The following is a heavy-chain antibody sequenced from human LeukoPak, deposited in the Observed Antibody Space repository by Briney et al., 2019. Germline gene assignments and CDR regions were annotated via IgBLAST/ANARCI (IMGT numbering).Heavy chain of an antibody. CDR1: GFTFSSNW. Sequence: GGSLRLSCAASGFTFSSNWMGWVRQAPGKGLEWVANIKQDGSETYYVDSVKGRFTISRDNAKNSLYLQMSSLRAEDTAVYYCAKWGYSSGWPYFDYWGQGILVTVSS. J-gene: IGHJ4*02. CDR3: AKWGYSSGWPYFDY. D-gene: IGHD6-19*01. V-gene: IGHV3-7*02. CDR2: IKQDGSET.